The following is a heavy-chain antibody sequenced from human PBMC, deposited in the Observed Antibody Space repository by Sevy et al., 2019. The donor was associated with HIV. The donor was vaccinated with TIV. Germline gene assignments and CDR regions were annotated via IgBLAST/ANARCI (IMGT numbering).Heavy chain of an antibody. CDR2: TYYRSKWYN. CDR1: GDSVSSNSAA. D-gene: IGHD2-2*01. J-gene: IGHJ4*02. Sequence: SQTLSLTCAISGDSVSSNSAAWNWIRQSPSRGLEWLGRTYYRSKWYNDYAVSVKSRITINPDTSKNQLSLQLNSVTPEDTAVYYCARNPPYCSSTSCHFDYWGQGTLVTVSS. V-gene: IGHV6-1*01. CDR3: ARNPPYCSSTSCHFDY.